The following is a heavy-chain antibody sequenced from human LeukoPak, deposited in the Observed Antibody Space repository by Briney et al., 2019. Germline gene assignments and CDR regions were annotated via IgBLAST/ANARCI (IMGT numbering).Heavy chain of an antibody. Sequence: PGGSLRLSCATSGFSFTDYPMNWVRQAPGKGLEWISNIRTTAEGAKYAYYADSVKGRVTISRDNAKNSLYLQMNSLRAEDTAGYYCARAAYSSSWYWDYWGQGSLVTVSS. V-gene: IGHV3-21*05. D-gene: IGHD6-13*01. CDR3: ARAAYSSSWYWDY. CDR2: IRTTAEGAKYA. J-gene: IGHJ4*02. CDR1: GFSFTDYP.